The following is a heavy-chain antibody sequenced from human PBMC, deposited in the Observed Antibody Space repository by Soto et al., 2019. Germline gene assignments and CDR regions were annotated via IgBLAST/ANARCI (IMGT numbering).Heavy chain of an antibody. D-gene: IGHD2-2*01. CDR1: GGTFSSYA. CDR2: IIPIPGTA. J-gene: IGHJ6*02. V-gene: IGHV1-69*01. Sequence: QVQLVQSGAEVKKPGSLVKVSCKASGGTFSSYAISWVRQAPGQGLEWMGGIIPIPGTANYAQKFQGRVMITADESTSTAYMELSSLRSEDTAVYYCARSQGSSTSLEIYYYYYYGMDVWGQGTTVTVSS. CDR3: ARSQGSSTSLEIYYYYYYGMDV.